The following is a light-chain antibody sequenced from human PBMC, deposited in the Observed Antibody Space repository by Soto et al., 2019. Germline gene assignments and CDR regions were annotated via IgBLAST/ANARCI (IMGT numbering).Light chain of an antibody. CDR1: NIGSKS. CDR2: DDS. V-gene: IGLV3-21*02. J-gene: IGLJ2*01. CDR3: QVWDTSSDHLV. Sequence: LTQPPSVSVAPGQTARITCGGDNIGSKSVHWYQQNPGQAPVLVVYDDSDRPSGIPERFSGSNSGNTATLTISRVDAGDEADYLCQVWDTSSDHLVFGGGTKLTVL.